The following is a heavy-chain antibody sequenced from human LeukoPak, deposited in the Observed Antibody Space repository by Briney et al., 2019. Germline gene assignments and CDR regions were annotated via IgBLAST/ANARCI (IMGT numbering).Heavy chain of an antibody. CDR1: GFTLSIYY. J-gene: IGHJ4*02. V-gene: IGHV3-30*14. Sequence: GGSLRLSCAGSGFTLSIYYMHWVRQAPDKGLEWVAVMSYDETTANYAGSVQGRFTVSRDNSKNTLFLQINGLRAEDMAMYFCTRGGGANYYGDYFDYWSQGTLVTVSS. CDR2: MSYDETTA. D-gene: IGHD1-26*01. CDR3: TRGGGANYYGDYFDY.